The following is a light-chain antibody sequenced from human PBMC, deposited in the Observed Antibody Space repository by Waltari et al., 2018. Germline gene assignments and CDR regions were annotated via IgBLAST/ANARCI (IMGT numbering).Light chain of an antibody. Sequence: QSVLTQPPSVSGAPGQRVTISCTGSASNLGAGYDVHWYQHLPGAAPKLIIYLTALLSSGFPARFSGSNSESSGFLALSGLQADDEAEYYCQSYDRSLRAVVFGGGTKLTVL. J-gene: IGLJ2*01. CDR1: ASNLGAGYD. CDR2: LTA. V-gene: IGLV1-40*01. CDR3: QSYDRSLRAVV.